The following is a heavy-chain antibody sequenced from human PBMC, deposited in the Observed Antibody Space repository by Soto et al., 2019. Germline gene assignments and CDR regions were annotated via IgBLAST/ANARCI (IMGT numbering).Heavy chain of an antibody. CDR1: GGTFSSYA. CDR2: IIPIFGTA. J-gene: IGHJ4*02. D-gene: IGHD3-22*01. CDR3: ASLYYYDSSGYSPVDY. V-gene: IGHV1-69*12. Sequence: QVQLVQSGAEVKTPGSSVKVSCKASGGTFSSYAISWVRQAPGQGLEWMGGIIPIFGTANYAQKFQGRVTITADESTSTAYLELSSLRSEDTDVYYCASLYYYDSSGYSPVDYWGQGTLVTVSS.